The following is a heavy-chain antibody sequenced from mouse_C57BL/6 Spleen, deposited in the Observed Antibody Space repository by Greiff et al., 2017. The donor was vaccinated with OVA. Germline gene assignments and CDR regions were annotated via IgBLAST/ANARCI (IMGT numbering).Heavy chain of an antibody. CDR2: IDPETGGT. Sequence: QVQLQQSGAELVRPGASVTLSCKASGYTFTDYEMHWVKQTPVHGLEWIGAIDPETGGTAYNQKFKGKAILTADQSSSTAYMELRSLTSEDSAVYYCTRLSSYYSVYYAMDYWGQGTSVTVSS. CDR1: GYTFTDYE. J-gene: IGHJ4*01. CDR3: TRLSSYYSVYYAMDY. D-gene: IGHD2-12*01. V-gene: IGHV1-15*01.